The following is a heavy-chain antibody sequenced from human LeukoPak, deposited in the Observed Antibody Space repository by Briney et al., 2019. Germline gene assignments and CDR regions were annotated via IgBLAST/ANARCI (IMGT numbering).Heavy chain of an antibody. Sequence: PGGSLRLSCAASGFTFSSYAMHWVRQAPGKGLEWVALISYDESYRYYADSVKGRFTISRDNSKNTLYLQMNSLRAEDTAVYYCARVQRELLYPDYWGPGTLVTVSS. V-gene: IGHV3-30-3*01. J-gene: IGHJ4*02. CDR1: GFTFSSYA. CDR3: ARVQRELLYPDY. CDR2: ISYDESYR. D-gene: IGHD1-26*01.